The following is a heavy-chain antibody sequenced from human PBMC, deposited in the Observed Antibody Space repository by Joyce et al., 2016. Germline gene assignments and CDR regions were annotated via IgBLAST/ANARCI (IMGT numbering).Heavy chain of an antibody. J-gene: IGHJ5*02. Sequence: QLQLQESGPGLVKPSETLSLSCTVSGGSISSSTYYWGWIRQPPRKGLEWIGSVDYSGSTYYTPSLKSRVTISVDTSKNQFSLKLTSVTAADTAVYYCARSFFYCSGGSCFSGEWFDPWGQGTLVTVSS. CDR3: ARSFFYCSGGSCFSGEWFDP. CDR1: GGSISSSTYY. V-gene: IGHV4-39*07. D-gene: IGHD2-15*01. CDR2: VDYSGST.